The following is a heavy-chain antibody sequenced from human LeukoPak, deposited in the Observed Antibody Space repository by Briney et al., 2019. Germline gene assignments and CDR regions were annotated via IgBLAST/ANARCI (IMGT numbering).Heavy chain of an antibody. CDR3: ARVFKGSGWYGEIDY. D-gene: IGHD6-19*01. J-gene: IGHJ4*02. Sequence: ASVKVSCKASGYTFTGYHMHWVRQAPGQGLEWMGRINPNSGGTNYEQKFQGRVTMTRDTSISTAYMELSRLRSDDTAVYYCARVFKGSGWYGEIDYWGQGTLVTVSS. CDR1: GYTFTGYH. V-gene: IGHV1-2*06. CDR2: INPNSGGT.